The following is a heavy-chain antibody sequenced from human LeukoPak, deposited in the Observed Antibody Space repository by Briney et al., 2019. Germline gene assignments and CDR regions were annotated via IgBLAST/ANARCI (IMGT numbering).Heavy chain of an antibody. V-gene: IGHV4-38-2*02. CDR1: GYSISSGYY. Sequence: SETLSLTCTVSGYSISSGYYWGWIRQPPGKGLEWIGSIYHSGSTYYNPSLKSRVTISVDTSKNQFSLKLSSVTAADTAVYYCAREPSPVAGTGGYWGQGTLVTVSS. CDR2: IYHSGST. CDR3: AREPSPVAGTGGY. D-gene: IGHD6-19*01. J-gene: IGHJ4*02.